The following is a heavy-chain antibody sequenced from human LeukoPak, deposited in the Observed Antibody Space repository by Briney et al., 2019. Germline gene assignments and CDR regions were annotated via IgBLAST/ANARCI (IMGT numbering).Heavy chain of an antibody. D-gene: IGHD3-22*01. V-gene: IGHV3-23*01. Sequence: PGGSLRLSCAASGFTFSSYAMSWVRQAPGKGLEWVSAISGSGDSTCYADSLKGRFTISRDNSKNTLYLQMNSLRAEDTAIYYCAKQQVRVISQSWGQGTLVTVSS. CDR2: ISGSGDST. CDR3: AKQQVRVISQS. J-gene: IGHJ5*02. CDR1: GFTFSSYA.